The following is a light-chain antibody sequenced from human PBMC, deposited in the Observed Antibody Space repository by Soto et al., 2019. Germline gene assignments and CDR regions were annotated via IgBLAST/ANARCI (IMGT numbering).Light chain of an antibody. CDR1: QSVDSAF. V-gene: IGKV3-20*01. CDR2: GAS. CDR3: QQYASSLT. J-gene: IGKJ1*01. Sequence: EIVLTQSPGSLSLSLGERATLSCRASQSVDSAFFAWYQQKPGQPPRLLMYGASRRATGIPDRFSGSGSGTDFTLTISRLEPEDSAVYYCQQYASSLTFGQGTKVEI.